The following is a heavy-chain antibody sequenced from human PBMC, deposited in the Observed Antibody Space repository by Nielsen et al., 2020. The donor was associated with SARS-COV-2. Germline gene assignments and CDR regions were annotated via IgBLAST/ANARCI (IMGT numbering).Heavy chain of an antibody. J-gene: IGHJ4*02. CDR3: VRQAGSSWSDF. Sequence: GESLKISCAVSGFSFSTYWMHWVRQAPGQGLVWVSRIDSDGSSTIYADSVKGRFTISRDNAKNTLFLQMNNLSAEDTAVYYCVRQAGSSWSDFWGQGTLVTVSS. D-gene: IGHD6-13*01. V-gene: IGHV3-74*01. CDR2: IDSDGSST. CDR1: GFSFSTYW.